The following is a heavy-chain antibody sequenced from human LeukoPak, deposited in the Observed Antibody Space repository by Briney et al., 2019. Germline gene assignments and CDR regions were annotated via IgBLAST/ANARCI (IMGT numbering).Heavy chain of an antibody. CDR3: ARGPQWLRFSCGFDY. Sequence: SETLSLTCAVYGGSFSGYYWSWIRQPPGKGLEWIGEINHSGSTNYNPSPKSRVTISVDTSKNQFSLKLSSVTAADTAVYYCARGPQWLRFSCGFDYWGQGTLVTVSS. CDR1: GGSFSGYY. J-gene: IGHJ4*02. V-gene: IGHV4-34*01. D-gene: IGHD5-12*01. CDR2: INHSGST.